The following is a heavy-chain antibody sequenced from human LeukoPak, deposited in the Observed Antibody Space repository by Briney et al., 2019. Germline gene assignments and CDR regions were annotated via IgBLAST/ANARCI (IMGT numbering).Heavy chain of an antibody. J-gene: IGHJ4*02. CDR1: GYTFTSYG. CDR3: ATHYLAGGYYFDY. V-gene: IGHV1-18*01. Sequence: ASVKVSCKASGYTFTSYGISWVRQAPGQGLEWMGWISAYNGNTDYAQKLQGRVTMTTDTSTSTAYMELRSLRSDDAAVYYCATHYLAGGYYFDYWGQGTLVTVSS. D-gene: IGHD1-26*01. CDR2: ISAYNGNT.